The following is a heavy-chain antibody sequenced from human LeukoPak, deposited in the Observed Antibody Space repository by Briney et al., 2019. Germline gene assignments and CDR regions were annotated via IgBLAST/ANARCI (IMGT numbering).Heavy chain of an antibody. CDR3: ARLPSLTGYYGVLIHQ. CDR1: GGSISSGDYF. V-gene: IGHV4-30-4*01. J-gene: IGHJ4*02. D-gene: IGHD3-9*01. CDR2: IYHSGST. Sequence: SETLSLTCSVSGGSISSGDYFWTWIRQPSGKGLEWIGHIYHSGSTYYNPSLKSRVTISVDTSRDQFSLKLISVTAADTAVYYCARLPSLTGYYGVLIHQWGQGTLVTVSS.